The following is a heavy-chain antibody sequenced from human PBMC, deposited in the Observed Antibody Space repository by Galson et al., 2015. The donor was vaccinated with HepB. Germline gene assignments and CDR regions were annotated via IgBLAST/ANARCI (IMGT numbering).Heavy chain of an antibody. CDR2: INHSGST. V-gene: IGHV4-34*01. Sequence: ETLSLTCAVYGGSFSGYYWSWIRQPPGKGLEWIGEINHSGSTNYNPSLKSRVTISVDTSKNQFSLKLSSVTAPDTAVYYCARDWNGYNWFDPWGQGTLVTVSS. CDR3: ARDWNGYNWFDP. D-gene: IGHD1-1*01. J-gene: IGHJ5*02. CDR1: GGSFSGYY.